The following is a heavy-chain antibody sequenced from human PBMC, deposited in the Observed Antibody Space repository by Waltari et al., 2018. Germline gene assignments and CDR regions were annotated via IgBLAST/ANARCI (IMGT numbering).Heavy chain of an antibody. V-gene: IGHV3-30*01. CDR1: GFTFNAYA. Sequence: QMRLVESGGGAVQPGRSLRLSCEASGFTFNAYAIHWVRQAPGKWICWVAVISYDVTKKYYADSVKGRFTVSRDTSTNTLYLQMNSLTTEDTATYYCAKAAVAGRWDWYFDLWGRGTLVTVSS. CDR3: AKAAVAGRWDWYFDL. CDR2: ISYDVTKK. J-gene: IGHJ2*01. D-gene: IGHD6-19*01.